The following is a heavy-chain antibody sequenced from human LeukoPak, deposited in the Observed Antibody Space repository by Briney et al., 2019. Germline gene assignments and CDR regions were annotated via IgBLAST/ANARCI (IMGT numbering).Heavy chain of an antibody. V-gene: IGHV3-20*04. CDR1: GFTFDDYG. Sequence: GGSLRLSCAASGFTFDDYGMSWVRQAPGKGLEWVSGIRNGRSTYYADSVKGRFTISRDNAKNSLYLQMNSLRAEDTALYYCTTEPLPYYYDSTLNDAFDIWGQGTMVTVSS. CDR3: TTEPLPYYYDSTLNDAFDI. CDR2: IRNGRST. D-gene: IGHD3-22*01. J-gene: IGHJ3*02.